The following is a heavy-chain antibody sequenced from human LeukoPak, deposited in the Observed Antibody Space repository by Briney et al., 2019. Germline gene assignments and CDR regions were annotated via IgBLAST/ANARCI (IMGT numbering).Heavy chain of an antibody. Sequence: GGTLRLSCAASGFTFSSYGMSWVRQAPGKGLEWVSGIIPSGHTTYYADSVRGRFTISRDNSRNTLYLQMNSLRAEDTAVYYCAKDDRWLQFCCWGQGTLVTVSA. D-gene: IGHD5-24*01. V-gene: IGHV3-23*01. J-gene: IGHJ4*02. CDR3: AKDDRWLQFCC. CDR2: IIPSGHTT. CDR1: GFTFSSYG.